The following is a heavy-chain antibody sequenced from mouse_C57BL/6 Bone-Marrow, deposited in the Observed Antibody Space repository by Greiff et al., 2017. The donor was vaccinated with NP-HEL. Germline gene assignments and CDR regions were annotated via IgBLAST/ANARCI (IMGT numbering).Heavy chain of an antibody. CDR3: ARQTRPLYAMDY. CDR2: ISNGGGST. CDR1: GFTFSDYY. Sequence: EVMLVESGGGLVQPGGSLKLSCAASGFTFSDYYMYWVRQTPEKRLEWVAYISNGGGSTYYPDTVKGRFTISRDNAKNTLYLQMSRLKSEDTAMYYCARQTRPLYAMDYWGQGTSVTVSS. V-gene: IGHV5-12*01. J-gene: IGHJ4*01.